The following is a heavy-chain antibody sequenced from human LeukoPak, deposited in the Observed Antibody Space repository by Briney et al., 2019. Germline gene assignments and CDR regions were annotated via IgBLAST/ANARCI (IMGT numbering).Heavy chain of an antibody. Sequence: GGSLRLSCAASGFTFDDYAMHWVRQAPGKGLEWVSGISWNSGSIGYADSVKGRFTISRDNSKNTLYLQMNSLRAEDTAVYYCARATAGQRNYYYYGMDVWGQGTTVTVSS. CDR2: ISWNSGSI. J-gene: IGHJ6*02. V-gene: IGHV3-9*01. D-gene: IGHD6-13*01. CDR3: ARATAGQRNYYYYGMDV. CDR1: GFTFDDYA.